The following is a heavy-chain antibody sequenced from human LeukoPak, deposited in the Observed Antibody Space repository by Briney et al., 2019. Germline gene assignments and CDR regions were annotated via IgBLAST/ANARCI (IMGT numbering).Heavy chain of an antibody. Sequence: SVKVSCKASGGTFSSYAISWVRQAPGQGLEWMGRIIPIPGIANYAQKFQGRVTITADKSTSTAYMELSSLRSEDTAVYYCARDPIAVASNWFDPWGQGTLVTVSS. CDR2: IIPIPGIA. CDR3: ARDPIAVASNWFDP. J-gene: IGHJ5*02. CDR1: GGTFSSYA. V-gene: IGHV1-69*04. D-gene: IGHD6-19*01.